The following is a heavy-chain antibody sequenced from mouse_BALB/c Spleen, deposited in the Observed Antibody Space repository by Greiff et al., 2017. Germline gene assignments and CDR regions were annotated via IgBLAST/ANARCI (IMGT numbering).Heavy chain of an antibody. CDR1: GYTFTDYE. CDR3: TRSLYYYAMDY. Sequence: QVQLKESGAELVRPGASVTLSCKASGYTFTDYEMHWVKQTPVHGLEWIGAIDPETGGTAYNQKFKGKATLTADKSSSTAYMQLSSLTSEDSAVYYCTRSLYYYAMDYWGQGTSVTVAS. J-gene: IGHJ4*01. V-gene: IGHV1-15*01. CDR2: IDPETGGT.